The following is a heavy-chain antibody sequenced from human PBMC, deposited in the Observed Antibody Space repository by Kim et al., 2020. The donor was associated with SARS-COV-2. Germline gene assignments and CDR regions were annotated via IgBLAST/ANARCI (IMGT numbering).Heavy chain of an antibody. CDR3: ARGRSHDGWHDYYFYEMAV. V-gene: IGHV1-69*13. CDR2: IIPLLGAP. D-gene: IGHD1-1*01. CDR1: GGPFSDCP. Sequence: SVKVSCQASGGPFSDCPINWVRQAPGQGLEWVGGIIPLLGAPDYAQKFRGRVTITADESTTTAHMEVTSLKSEDTAVYYCARGRSHDGWHDYYFYEMAVWRQGTTVTVSS. J-gene: IGHJ6*02.